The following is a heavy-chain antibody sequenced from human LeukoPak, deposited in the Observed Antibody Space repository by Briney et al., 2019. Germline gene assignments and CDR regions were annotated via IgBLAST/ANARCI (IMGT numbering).Heavy chain of an antibody. D-gene: IGHD6-13*01. V-gene: IGHV1-46*01. J-gene: IGHJ5*02. CDR2: INPSGGST. Sequence: ASVKVSCKASGYTFTSYYMHWVRQAPGQGLEWMGIINPSGGSTSYAQKFQGRVTMNRDTSTSTVYMQLSSLRSEDTAVYYCARDLFEGAAAGEDNWFDPWGQGTLVTVSS. CDR3: ARDLFEGAAAGEDNWFDP. CDR1: GYTFTSYY.